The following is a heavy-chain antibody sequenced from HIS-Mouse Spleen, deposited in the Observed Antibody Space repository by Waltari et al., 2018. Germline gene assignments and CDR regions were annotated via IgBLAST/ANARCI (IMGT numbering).Heavy chain of an antibody. Sequence: QVQLVQSGAEVKKPGASVKVACKASGYTLTGDYMHWVRPAPGQGLEWMGWVNPNSGGTNYAQKFQGRVTMTRDTSISTAYMELSRLRSDDTAVYYCARVAIAAAGPFDYWGQGTLVTVSS. J-gene: IGHJ4*02. CDR3: ARVAIAAAGPFDY. CDR2: VNPNSGGT. CDR1: GYTLTGDY. D-gene: IGHD6-13*01. V-gene: IGHV1-2*02.